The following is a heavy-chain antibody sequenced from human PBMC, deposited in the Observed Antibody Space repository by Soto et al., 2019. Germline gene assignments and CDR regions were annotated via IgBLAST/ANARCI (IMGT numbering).Heavy chain of an antibody. D-gene: IGHD3-16*01. J-gene: IGHJ6*03. CDR2: IYYSGST. Sequence: PSETLSLTCTVSGGSISSYYWSWIRQPPGKGLEWIGYIYYSGSTNYNPSLKSRVTISVDTSKNQFSLKLSSVTAADTAVYYCARTLGVTYYYYYMDVWGKGTTVTVSS. CDR1: GGSISSYY. V-gene: IGHV4-59*01. CDR3: ARTLGVTYYYYYMDV.